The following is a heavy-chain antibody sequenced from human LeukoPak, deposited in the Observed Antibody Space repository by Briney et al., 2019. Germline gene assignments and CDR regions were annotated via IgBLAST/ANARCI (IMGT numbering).Heavy chain of an antibody. CDR3: ARVFRDYGPSYFDY. V-gene: IGHV1-18*01. Sequence: ASVKVSCKASGYTFTNYGSSWVRQAPGQGLELMGWIYSYNGNTNYAQKFQGRVTMTTDTSTSTFYMELRSLRSDDTAVYYCARVFRDYGPSYFDYWGQGTLVTVSS. CDR1: GYTFTNYG. J-gene: IGHJ4*02. D-gene: IGHD4/OR15-4a*01. CDR2: IYSYNGNT.